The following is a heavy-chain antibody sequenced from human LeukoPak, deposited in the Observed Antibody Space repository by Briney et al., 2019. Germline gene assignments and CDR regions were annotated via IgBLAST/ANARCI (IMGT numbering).Heavy chain of an antibody. V-gene: IGHV1-18*01. Sequence: GASVKVSCKASGYTFTSYGISWVRQAPGQGLEWMGWISAYNGNTNYAQKLQGRVTMTTDTSTSTAYMELRSLRSDDTAVYYCARDHRGISSYYDFWSGYYTCWFDPWGQGTLVTVSS. J-gene: IGHJ5*02. CDR2: ISAYNGNT. CDR3: ARDHRGISSYYDFWSGYYTCWFDP. D-gene: IGHD3-3*01. CDR1: GYTFTSYG.